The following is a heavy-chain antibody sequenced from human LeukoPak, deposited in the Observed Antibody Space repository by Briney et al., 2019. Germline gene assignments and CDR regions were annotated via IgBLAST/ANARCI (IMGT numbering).Heavy chain of an antibody. CDR1: GFTFSSDA. J-gene: IGHJ4*02. V-gene: IGHV3-23*01. CDR2: ITGSDDTT. Sequence: PGGSLRLSCAASGFTFSSDAMTWVRQAPGEGLEWVSTITGSDDTTYYAASVKGRFTISRDYSKNTVHLQLNNLRAEDTAMYYCAKGPQLYSGYHPDYWGQGTLVTVSS. D-gene: IGHD5-12*01. CDR3: AKGPQLYSGYHPDY.